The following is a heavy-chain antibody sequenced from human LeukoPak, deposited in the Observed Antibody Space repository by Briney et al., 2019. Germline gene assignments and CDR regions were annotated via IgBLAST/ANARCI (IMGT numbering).Heavy chain of an antibody. Sequence: SETLSLTCTVSGGSLSSSSYYWGWIRQPPGKGLEWIGTIYYSGSTYYNPSLNSRATISVDTTKNQFSLKLSSMTAAATAVHSWTGDHQHYSNFYWGQGTLVTVSS. J-gene: IGHJ4*02. V-gene: IGHV4-39*07. CDR2: IYYSGST. CDR1: GGSLSSSSYY. CDR3: TGDHQHYSNFY. D-gene: IGHD4-11*01.